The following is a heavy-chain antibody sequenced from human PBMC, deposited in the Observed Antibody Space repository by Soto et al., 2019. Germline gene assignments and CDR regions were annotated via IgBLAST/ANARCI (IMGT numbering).Heavy chain of an antibody. J-gene: IGHJ3*02. D-gene: IGHD3-3*01. Sequence: QVQLQQWGAGLLKPSETLSLTCAVYGGSFSGYYWSWIRQPPGKGLEWIGEINHSGSTNYNPSLKSRVTISVDTSKNQFSLKLSSVTAADTAVYYCASFVFWTDAFDIWGQGTMVTVSS. V-gene: IGHV4-34*01. CDR3: ASFVFWTDAFDI. CDR1: GGSFSGYY. CDR2: INHSGST.